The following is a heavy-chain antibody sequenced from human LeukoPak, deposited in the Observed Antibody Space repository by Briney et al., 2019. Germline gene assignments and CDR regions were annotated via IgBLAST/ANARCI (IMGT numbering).Heavy chain of an antibody. J-gene: IGHJ4*02. V-gene: IGHV3-7*01. CDR3: ARYPAAQVWYFDY. D-gene: IGHD2-2*01. CDR2: IKQDGSEK. CDR1: GFTFSSYW. Sequence: HTGGSLRLSCAASGFTFSSYWMSWVRPAPGKGLEWVANIKQDGSEKYYVDSVKGRFTISRDNAKNSLYLQMNSLRAEDTAVYYCARYPAAQVWYFDYWGQGTLVTVSS.